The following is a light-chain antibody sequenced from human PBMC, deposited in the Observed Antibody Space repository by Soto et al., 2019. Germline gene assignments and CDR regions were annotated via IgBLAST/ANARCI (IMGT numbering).Light chain of an antibody. CDR2: DVS. CDR3: TSYTSSSAVV. CDR1: SSDVGYYNY. Sequence: QSVLTQPASVSGSPGQSITISCTGTSSDVGYYNYVSWYQQYPGKVPKLLIHDVSKRPSGISDRFSGSKSGNTASLTISGLQAEDEADYYCTSYTSSSAVVFGGGTKLTVL. J-gene: IGLJ2*01. V-gene: IGLV2-14*01.